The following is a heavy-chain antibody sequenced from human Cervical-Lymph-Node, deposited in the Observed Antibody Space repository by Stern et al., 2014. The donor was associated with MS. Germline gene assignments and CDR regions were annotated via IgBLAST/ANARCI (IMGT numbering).Heavy chain of an antibody. Sequence: QVQLVQSGAEVKKPGSSVKVSCKASGGTFSSYAISWVRQAPGQGLEWMGGIIPIFGTANYAQKFQGRVTITADKSTSTAYMELSSLRSEDTAVYYCARGENRITMVRGGAAYNWFDPWGQGTLVTVSS. V-gene: IGHV1-69*06. D-gene: IGHD3-10*01. CDR1: GGTFSSYA. J-gene: IGHJ5*02. CDR2: IIPIFGTA. CDR3: ARGENRITMVRGGAAYNWFDP.